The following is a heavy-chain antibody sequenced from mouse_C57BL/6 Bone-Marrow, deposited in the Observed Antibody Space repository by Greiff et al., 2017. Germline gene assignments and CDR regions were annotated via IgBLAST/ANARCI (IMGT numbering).Heavy chain of an antibody. V-gene: IGHV1-15*01. D-gene: IGHD1-1*01. CDR2: IAPETGGP. CDR3: TRDYYYERTDYYAMDY. CDR1: GYTFTDSE. J-gene: IGHJ4*01. Sequence: QVQLQQSGAELVRPGASVTLSCQASGYTFTDSELHWVKHTPVPGLEWIGAIAPETGGPAYNQKFKGNPILTADKSSRTAYLELRSLTSEDSAVYSCTRDYYYERTDYYAMDYWGQGTAVTVSS.